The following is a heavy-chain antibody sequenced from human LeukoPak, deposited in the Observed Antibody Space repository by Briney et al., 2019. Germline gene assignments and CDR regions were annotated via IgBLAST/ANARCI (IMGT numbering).Heavy chain of an antibody. CDR1: GGSISSSSYY. Sequence: PSETLSLTCTVSGGSISSSSYYWGWIRRPPGKGLEWIGSIYHSGSTYYNPSLKSRVTISVDTSKNQFSLKLSSVTAADTAVYYCARQGDPNYGDAIDYWGQGTLVTVSS. D-gene: IGHD4-17*01. CDR2: IYHSGST. CDR3: ARQGDPNYGDAIDY. J-gene: IGHJ4*02. V-gene: IGHV4-39*01.